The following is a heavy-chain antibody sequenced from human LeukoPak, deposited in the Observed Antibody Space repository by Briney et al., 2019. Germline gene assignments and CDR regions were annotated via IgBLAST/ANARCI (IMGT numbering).Heavy chain of an antibody. V-gene: IGHV4-34*01. CDR2: INNSGST. Sequence: SETLSLTCAVYGGSFSGYYWSWVRQPPGKGLEWIGEINNSGSTNYNPSLKGRVTISVDTSKNQFSLKLTSMTAADTAVYFFASASIAALLGYWGQGTLVTVSS. CDR1: GGSFSGYY. CDR3: ASASIAALLGY. D-gene: IGHD6-6*01. J-gene: IGHJ4*01.